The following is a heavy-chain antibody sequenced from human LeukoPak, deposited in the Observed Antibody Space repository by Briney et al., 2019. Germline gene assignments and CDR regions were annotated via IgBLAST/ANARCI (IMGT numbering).Heavy chain of an antibody. J-gene: IGHJ3*02. V-gene: IGHV3-30-3*01. Sequence: GALSLSCAASGFTFSTYFMHWVRQAPGKGLEWVAVIASDGSHTFYVESVKGRFTISRDNSKNTLYLQMNSLRAEDTAVYFCARERQDTIVHSGAFDIWGQGTMVTVSS. D-gene: IGHD3-10*01. CDR3: ARERQDTIVHSGAFDI. CDR2: IASDGSHT. CDR1: GFTFSTYF.